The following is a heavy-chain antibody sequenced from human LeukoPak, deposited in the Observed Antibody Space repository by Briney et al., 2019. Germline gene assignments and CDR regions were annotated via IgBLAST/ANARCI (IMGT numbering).Heavy chain of an antibody. CDR3: ARRIGTSYFDY. CDR1: GYSIRSGYY. D-gene: IGHD1-1*01. V-gene: IGHV4-38-2*01. Sequence: PSETLSLTCGVSGYSIRSGYYWGWIRQPPGKGLEWIGSMYHSGSTFYNPSLKSRVTISVDTSKNQFSLKLSSVTAADTAVYYCARRIGTSYFDYWGQGTLVTVSS. CDR2: MYHSGST. J-gene: IGHJ4*02.